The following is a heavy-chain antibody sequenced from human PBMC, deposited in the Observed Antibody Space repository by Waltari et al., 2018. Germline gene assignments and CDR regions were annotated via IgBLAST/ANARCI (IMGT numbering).Heavy chain of an antibody. Sequence: QVQLQESGPGLVKPSQTLSLTCTVSGGSISSGSYYWSWIRQPAGKGLEWIGYIYTSGATNYNPSRRSRVTISVDTSKNQFSLKLSSVTAADTAVYYCARDSRYSSSSGVGYWGQGTLVTVSS. J-gene: IGHJ4*02. CDR1: GGSISSGSYY. CDR3: ARDSRYSSSSGVGY. V-gene: IGHV4-61*09. CDR2: IYTSGAT. D-gene: IGHD6-6*01.